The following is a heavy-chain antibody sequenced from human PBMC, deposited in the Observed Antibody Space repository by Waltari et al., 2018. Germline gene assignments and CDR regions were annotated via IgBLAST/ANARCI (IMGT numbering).Heavy chain of an antibody. Sequence: EVQLVESGGGLVQPGGSLRLSCAASGFTFTTYWMNWVRQAQGKGLEWVANINQEGREMFYVDSVKGRFSISRDNAKNSLYLQMNSLRAEDTAVYYCAMWDLSFKFDPWGQGTLVTVSS. V-gene: IGHV3-7*01. CDR1: GFTFTTYW. J-gene: IGHJ5*02. CDR2: INQEGREM. D-gene: IGHD3-16*02. CDR3: AMWDLSFKFDP.